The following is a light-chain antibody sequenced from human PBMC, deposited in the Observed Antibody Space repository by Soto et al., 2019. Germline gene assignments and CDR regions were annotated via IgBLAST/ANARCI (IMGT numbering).Light chain of an antibody. CDR1: NSNLGAGYD. CDR2: GNR. Sequence: QSVLTQPPSVSGAPGQRVTISCTGNNSNLGAGYDVHWYQQLPGAAPKLVVFGNRNRPSGVPERFSGSKSGTSASLAITGLQAEDEADYYCQAYDYSLTAFVCGGGTKLTVL. J-gene: IGLJ3*02. CDR3: QAYDYSLTAFV. V-gene: IGLV1-40*01.